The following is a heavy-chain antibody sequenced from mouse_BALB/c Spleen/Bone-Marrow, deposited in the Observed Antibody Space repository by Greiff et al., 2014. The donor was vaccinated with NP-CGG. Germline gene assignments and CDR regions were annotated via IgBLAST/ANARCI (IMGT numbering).Heavy chain of an antibody. CDR3: ARYYNYYFDV. V-gene: IGHV1S81*02. CDR1: GYTFTNYW. D-gene: IGHD1-1*01. CDR2: INPSNGRA. Sequence: QVQLQQSGAEVVKPGASVRLSCKTSGYTFTNYWMHWVKQRPGQGLEWIGDINPSNGRATYSEKFKSKATLTVDTSSSTAYMQLSSLTSEDSAVYYCARYYNYYFDVWGAGTRSPSPQ. J-gene: IGHJ1*01.